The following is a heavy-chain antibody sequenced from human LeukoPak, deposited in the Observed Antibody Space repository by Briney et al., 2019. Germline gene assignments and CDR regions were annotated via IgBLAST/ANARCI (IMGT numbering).Heavy chain of an antibody. Sequence: GGSLRLSCAASRFTFSSYDMHWVRQTPGKGLEWVAFIRYDGSNKYYADSVKGRFTISRDNSKNTLYLQMNSLRAEDTAVYYCARYSGSYYYGMDVWGQGTTVTVSS. V-gene: IGHV3-30*02. J-gene: IGHJ6*02. D-gene: IGHD1-26*01. CDR2: IRYDGSNK. CDR3: ARYSGSYYYGMDV. CDR1: RFTFSSYD.